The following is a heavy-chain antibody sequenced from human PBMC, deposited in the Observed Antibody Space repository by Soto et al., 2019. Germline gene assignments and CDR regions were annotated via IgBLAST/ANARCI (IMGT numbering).Heavy chain of an antibody. CDR2: ISSNGVST. J-gene: IGHJ4*02. D-gene: IGHD1-26*01. CDR3: VKDRWVDY. Sequence: GSLRLSCSVSGFTFSSFAMHWVRQAPGKGLQYVSSISSNGVSTYYADSVKGRFTISRDNSKNTLYLQMSSLRSDDTAVYYCVKDRWVDYWGQGIQVTVSS. V-gene: IGHV3-64D*06. CDR1: GFTFSSFA.